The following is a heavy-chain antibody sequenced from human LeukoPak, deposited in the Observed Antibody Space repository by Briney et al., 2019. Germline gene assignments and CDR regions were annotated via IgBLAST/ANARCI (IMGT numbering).Heavy chain of an antibody. J-gene: IGHJ4*02. Sequence: GGSLRLSCAASGFTFSSSAMSWVRQAPGKGLEWVAVIWYDGSNKYYADSVKGRFTISRDNSKNTLYLQMNSLRAEDTAVYYCARDGDRVGATNYFDYWGQGTLVTVSS. CDR3: ARDGDRVGATNYFDY. CDR1: GFTFSSSA. CDR2: IWYDGSNK. V-gene: IGHV3-33*08. D-gene: IGHD1-26*01.